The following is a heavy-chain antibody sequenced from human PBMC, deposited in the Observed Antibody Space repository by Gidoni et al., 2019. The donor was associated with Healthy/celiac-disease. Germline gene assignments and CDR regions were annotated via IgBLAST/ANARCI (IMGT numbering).Heavy chain of an antibody. CDR1: GSTLSTYS. Sequence: EVQLSVSGGGVVQPGRSLSVSGASSGSTLSTYSMCWVRQASGKGLEWVSGISDSDNGTYYTGSVKGRFTISRDNYKNALYLQLNSLRAEDTAVYYCAKALTSAWFFDYWGQGTLVTVSS. J-gene: IGHJ4*02. V-gene: IGHV3-23*01. D-gene: IGHD6-19*01. CDR2: ISDSDNGT. CDR3: AKALTSAWFFDY.